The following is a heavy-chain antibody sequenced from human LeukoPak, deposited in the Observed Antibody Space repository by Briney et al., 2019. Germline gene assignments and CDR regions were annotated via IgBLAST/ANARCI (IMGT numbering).Heavy chain of an antibody. D-gene: IGHD6-19*01. CDR3: AHTANSGWYEFDY. J-gene: IGHJ4*02. CDR1: GFGLSTPGVG. V-gene: IGHV2-5*01. CDR2: LFPNDDK. Sequence: SGPTMVTPTQPLTLTGTFSGFGLSTPGVGVAWIRQPPGKALEWLTLLFPNDDKRYSPSLKNRLTITKDTSKNQVVLTMTNMDPVDTATYYCAHTANSGWYEFDYWGQGTLVTVSS.